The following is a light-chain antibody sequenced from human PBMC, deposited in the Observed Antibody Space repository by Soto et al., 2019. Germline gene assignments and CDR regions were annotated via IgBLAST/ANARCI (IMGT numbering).Light chain of an antibody. Sequence: EIVLTQSPATLSLSPGERATLSCRASQSVSNYLAWYQQKPGQAPRLLIYDASNRATGVPARFSGSGSGTDFTLTISSLEPEDFALYFCQQRSNWPPGTFGPGTKVHIK. CDR2: DAS. J-gene: IGKJ3*01. CDR1: QSVSNY. V-gene: IGKV3-11*01. CDR3: QQRSNWPPGT.